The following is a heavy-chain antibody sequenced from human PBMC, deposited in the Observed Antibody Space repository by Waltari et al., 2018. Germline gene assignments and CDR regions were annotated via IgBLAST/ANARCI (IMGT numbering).Heavy chain of an antibody. Sequence: QMQLVQSGPEVKKPGTSVKVSCKASGFTFTSSAMQWVRQARGQRLEWIGWIVVGSGNTNYAQKFQERVTITRDMSTSTAYMELSSLRSEDTAVYYCAADTLYDSSGYYYGAFDIWGQGTMVTVSS. CDR1: GFTFTSSA. D-gene: IGHD3-22*01. J-gene: IGHJ3*02. V-gene: IGHV1-58*02. CDR3: AADTLYDSSGYYYGAFDI. CDR2: IVVGSGNT.